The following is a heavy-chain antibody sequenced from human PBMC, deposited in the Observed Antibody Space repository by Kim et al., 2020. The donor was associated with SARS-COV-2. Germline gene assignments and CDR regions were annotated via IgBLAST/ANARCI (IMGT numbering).Heavy chain of an antibody. CDR3: ARQEL. Sequence: ASVKVSCKASGHTITGQYLHWVRQAPGQGLEWMGWINPNSGDTKYAQKFQGRVTMTRYTSISTGYMELSGLRSDDTAMYYCARQELWGQGTLVTVST. V-gene: IGHV1-2*02. CDR1: GHTITGQY. CDR2: INPNSGDT. J-gene: IGHJ4*02. D-gene: IGHD1-7*01.